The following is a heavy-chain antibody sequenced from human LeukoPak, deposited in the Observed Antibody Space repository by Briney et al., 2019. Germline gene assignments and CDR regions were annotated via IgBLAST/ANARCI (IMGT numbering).Heavy chain of an antibody. Sequence: GGSLRLSCSASGFSFSDSYMSRVRLSPEKGLEWIAYITSSGTTIEYADSVKGRFTISRVNAKNSLYLQMDSLRPEDTAVYYCGRDPDYGDPYWGQGTRVTVSS. CDR2: ITSSGTTI. J-gene: IGHJ4*02. V-gene: IGHV3-11*01. D-gene: IGHD4/OR15-4a*01. CDR1: GFSFSDSY. CDR3: GRDPDYGDPY.